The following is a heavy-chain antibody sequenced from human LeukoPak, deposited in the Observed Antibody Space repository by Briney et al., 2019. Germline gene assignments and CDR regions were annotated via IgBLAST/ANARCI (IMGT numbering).Heavy chain of an antibody. CDR1: GFTFSSYG. D-gene: IGHD6-13*01. Sequence: PGGSLRLSCAASGFTFSSYGMHWVRQAPGKGLEWVAVISYDGSNKYYADSVKGRFTISRDNSKNTLYLQMNSLRAEDTAVYYCAKPGIATIYYFGNWAQGTLVTVSS. J-gene: IGHJ4*02. CDR3: AKPGIATIYYFGN. CDR2: ISYDGSNK. V-gene: IGHV3-30*18.